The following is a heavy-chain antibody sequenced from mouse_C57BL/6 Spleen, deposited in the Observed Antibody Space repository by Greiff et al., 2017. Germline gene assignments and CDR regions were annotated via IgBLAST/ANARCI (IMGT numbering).Heavy chain of an antibody. CDR2: IYPGDGDT. Sequence: QVQLQQSGPELVKPGASVKISCKASGYAFSSSWMNWVKQRPGKGLEWIGRIYPGDGDTNYNGKFKGKDTLTADKSSSTAYMQLSSLTSEDSAVYFCARRAYGSSYFDYWGQGTTLTVSS. D-gene: IGHD1-1*01. J-gene: IGHJ2*01. CDR1: GYAFSSSW. CDR3: ARRAYGSSYFDY. V-gene: IGHV1-82*01.